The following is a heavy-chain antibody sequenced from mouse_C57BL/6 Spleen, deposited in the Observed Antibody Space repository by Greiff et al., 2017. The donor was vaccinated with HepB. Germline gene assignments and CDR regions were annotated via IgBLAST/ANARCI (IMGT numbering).Heavy chain of an antibody. D-gene: IGHD2-2*01. CDR2: IHPSDSDT. CDR1: GYTFTSYW. CDR3: AGAYGYGAELYAMDY. V-gene: IGHV1-74*01. Sequence: QVQLQQPGAELVKPGASVKVSCKASGYTFTSYWMHWVKQRPGQGLEWIGRIHPSDSDTNYNHKFKGKGTLTVDKSSSTDYMQLSSLTSEDSAVYYCAGAYGYGAELYAMDYWGQGTSVIVSS. J-gene: IGHJ4*01.